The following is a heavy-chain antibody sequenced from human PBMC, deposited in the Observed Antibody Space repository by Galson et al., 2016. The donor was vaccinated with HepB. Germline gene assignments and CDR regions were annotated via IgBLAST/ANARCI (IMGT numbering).Heavy chain of an antibody. CDR1: GFTFRHHQ. Sequence: SLRLSCAVSGFTFRHHQMHWVRQVPGQGLVWVSRIEPDGSSPIYADSVKGRFTISRDNAENRLYLQMNSLRPEDSAVYYCVRDLSGSDYWGQGTLVTVSS. CDR2: IEPDGSSP. D-gene: IGHD2-15*01. CDR3: VRDLSGSDY. V-gene: IGHV3-74*01. J-gene: IGHJ4*02.